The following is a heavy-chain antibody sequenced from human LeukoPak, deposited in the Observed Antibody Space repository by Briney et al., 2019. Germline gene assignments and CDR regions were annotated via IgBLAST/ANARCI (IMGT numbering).Heavy chain of an antibody. D-gene: IGHD3-3*01. J-gene: IGHJ5*02. CDR2: IKQDGSEK. V-gene: IGHV3-7*01. CDR1: GFTISSYW. Sequence: GGSLRLPCAASGFTISSYWMSWVRQAPGRGLEWVANIKQDGSEKYYVDSVKGRFTISRDNAKNSLYLQMTSVRAEDTAVYYCARGDRITIFGVVYNWFDPWGQGTLVTVSS. CDR3: ARGDRITIFGVVYNWFDP.